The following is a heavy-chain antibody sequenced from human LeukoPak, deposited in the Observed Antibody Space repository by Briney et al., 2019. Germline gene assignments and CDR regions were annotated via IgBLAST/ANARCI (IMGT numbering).Heavy chain of an antibody. Sequence: KPGGSLRLSCAASGFTFSSYSMNWVRQAPGKGLEWVSSISSSSSYIYYADSVKGRFTISRDNAKNSLYLQMNSLRAEDTAVYYCARVPRVAVAGDNWFDPWGQGTLVTVSS. D-gene: IGHD6-19*01. CDR3: ARVPRVAVAGDNWFDP. CDR2: ISSSSSYI. CDR1: GFTFSSYS. J-gene: IGHJ5*02. V-gene: IGHV3-21*06.